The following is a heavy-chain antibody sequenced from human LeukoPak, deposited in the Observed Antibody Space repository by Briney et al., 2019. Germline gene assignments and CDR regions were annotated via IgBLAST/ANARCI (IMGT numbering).Heavy chain of an antibody. CDR2: IKQDGSEK. J-gene: IGHJ4*02. V-gene: IGHV3-7*01. D-gene: IGHD2-21*02. CDR1: GFTFSSYW. CDR3: ARVYCGGDCYSGGDY. Sequence: GGSLRLSCAASGFTFSSYWMSWVRQAPGKGLEWVANIKQDGSEKYYVDSVKGRFTISRDNAKNSLYLQMNSQRAEDTAVYYCARVYCGGDCYSGGDYWGQGTLVTVSS.